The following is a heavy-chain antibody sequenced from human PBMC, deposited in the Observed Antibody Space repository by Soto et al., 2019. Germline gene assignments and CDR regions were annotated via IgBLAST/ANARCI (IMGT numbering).Heavy chain of an antibody. V-gene: IGHV3-23*01. CDR2: ISGSGGST. Sequence: EVQLLESGGGLVQPGGSLRLSCAASGFIFNDYAMTWVRQAPGKGLEWVSGISGSGGSTYYEDSVKGRFTISRDNSKNTLVLHMSTLRGEDTALYYCAKSFIGKVARRNYNYCYMDLWGQGTRVTVSS. CDR1: GFIFNDYA. J-gene: IGHJ6*03. CDR3: AKSFIGKVARRNYNYCYMDL. D-gene: IGHD2-15*01.